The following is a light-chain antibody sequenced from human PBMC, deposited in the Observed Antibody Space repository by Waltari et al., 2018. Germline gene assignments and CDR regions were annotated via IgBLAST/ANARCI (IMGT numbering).Light chain of an antibody. Sequence: QTVVTQQPSLTLSPGGTVPPTRASPTGTVTGGFSPNWYQQKPGQAPRSLMYSTSNKHSWAPARFSGSLLGGTAALTLAGARREEEAAYYCLLYCRGAHHWVFGGGTKLTVL. CDR1: TGTVTGGFS. CDR3: LLYCRGAHHWV. V-gene: IGLV7-43*01. J-gene: IGLJ3*02. CDR2: STS.